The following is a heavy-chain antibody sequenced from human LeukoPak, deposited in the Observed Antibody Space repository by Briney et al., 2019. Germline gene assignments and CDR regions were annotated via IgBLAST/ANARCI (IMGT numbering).Heavy chain of an antibody. V-gene: IGHV3-23*01. CDR2: IRDGGDRT. Sequence: GGSLSLSCAASGFTFSIYGTSWVRDAPGGGWWRDSIIRDGGDRTYYAGSVKGQFTISRDNSKSTLYLQRSRLRAEDTAVYYCAKLGEPAWGQGTLVTVSS. J-gene: IGHJ4*02. CDR3: AKLGEPA. CDR1: GFTFSIYG.